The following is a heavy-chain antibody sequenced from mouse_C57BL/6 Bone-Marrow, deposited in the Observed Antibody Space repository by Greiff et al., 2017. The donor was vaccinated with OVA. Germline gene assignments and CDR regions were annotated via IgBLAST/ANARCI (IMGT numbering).Heavy chain of an antibody. CDR2: ISSGGDYN. CDR3: TRGGGSSPSFDY. CDR1: GFTFSSYA. J-gene: IGHJ2*01. D-gene: IGHD1-1*01. Sequence: EVHLVESGEGLVKPGGSLKLSCAASGFTFSSYAMSWVRQTPEKRLEWVAYISSGGDYNYYAEPVKGRFTISRDNARNTLYLQMSSLKSEDTAMDYCTRGGGSSPSFDYWGQGTTLTVSS. V-gene: IGHV5-9-1*02.